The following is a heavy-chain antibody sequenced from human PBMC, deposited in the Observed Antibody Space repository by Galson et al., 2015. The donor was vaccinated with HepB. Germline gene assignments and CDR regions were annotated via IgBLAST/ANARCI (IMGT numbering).Heavy chain of an antibody. V-gene: IGHV4-4*07. CDR2: IYTSGST. CDR1: GGSISSYY. J-gene: IGHJ5*02. CDR3: AREPRRDSSSWYGRTKNWFDP. D-gene: IGHD6-13*01. Sequence: LSLTCTVSGGSISSYYWSWIRQPAGKGLEWIGRIYTSGSTNYNPSLKSRVTMSVDTSKNQFSLKLSSVTAADTAVYYCAREPRRDSSSWYGRTKNWFDPWGQGTLVTVSS.